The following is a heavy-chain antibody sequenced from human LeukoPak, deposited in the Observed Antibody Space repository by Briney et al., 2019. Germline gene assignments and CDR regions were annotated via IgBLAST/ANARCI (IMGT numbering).Heavy chain of an antibody. J-gene: IGHJ4*02. CDR1: GGSISSSSYY. Sequence: SETLSLTCTVSGGSISSSSYYWGWIRQPPGKGLEWIGSIYYSGSTYYNPSLKSRVTISVDTSKNQFSLKLSSVTAADTAVYYCAREVGILTGSQEIDYWGQGTLVTVSS. CDR3: AREVGILTGSQEIDY. D-gene: IGHD3-9*01. V-gene: IGHV4-39*07. CDR2: IYYSGST.